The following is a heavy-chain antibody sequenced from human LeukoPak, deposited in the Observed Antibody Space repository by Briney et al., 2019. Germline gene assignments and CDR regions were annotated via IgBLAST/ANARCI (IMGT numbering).Heavy chain of an antibody. CDR2: IYTSGST. D-gene: IGHD3-10*01. J-gene: IGHJ5*02. Sequence: YPSETLSLTCTVSGGSISSYYWSWIRQPAGKGPEWIGRIYTSGSTNYNPSLKSRVTMSVDTSKNQFSLKLNSVTAADTAVYYCARIYYSRFDPWGQGTLVTVSS. V-gene: IGHV4-4*07. CDR1: GGSISSYY. CDR3: ARIYYSRFDP.